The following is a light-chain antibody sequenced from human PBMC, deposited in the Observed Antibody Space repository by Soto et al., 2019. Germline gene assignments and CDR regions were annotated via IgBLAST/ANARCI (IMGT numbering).Light chain of an antibody. V-gene: IGLV2-8*01. Sequence: QSVLTQPPSASGSLGQSVTISCTGTSSDIGTYDYVSWYQQHPGKVPKLLIHEVTNRPSGVSDRFSGSKSGNTASLTISGLQTEDEADYYCSSHAGSSAFYVFGTGTKVTVL. J-gene: IGLJ1*01. CDR3: SSHAGSSAFYV. CDR1: SSDIGTYDY. CDR2: EVT.